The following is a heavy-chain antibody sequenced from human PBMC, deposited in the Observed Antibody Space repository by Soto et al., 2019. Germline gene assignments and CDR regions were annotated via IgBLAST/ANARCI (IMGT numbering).Heavy chain of an antibody. Sequence: QVQLVESGVGVVQPGRSLRLSCAASGFTFSSYGMHWVRQAPGKGLEWVAVISYDGSNKYYADSVKGRFTISRDNSKNTLYLQMNSLRAEDTAVYYCAKDCPWFDPWGQGTLVTVSS. CDR1: GFTFSSYG. V-gene: IGHV3-30*18. J-gene: IGHJ5*02. CDR2: ISYDGSNK. CDR3: AKDCPWFDP.